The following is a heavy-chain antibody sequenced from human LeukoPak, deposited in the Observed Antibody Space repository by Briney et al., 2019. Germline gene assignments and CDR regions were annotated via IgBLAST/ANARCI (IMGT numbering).Heavy chain of an antibody. CDR1: GFTFNTYA. CDR3: AKGSVNYDILTGSHFDY. J-gene: IGHJ4*02. D-gene: IGHD3-9*01. CDR2: ISGSGENT. V-gene: IGHV3-23*01. Sequence: PGGSLRLSCAASGFTFNTYAMNWVRQAPGKGLEWVSSISGSGENTHYADSVKGRFTISRDNSKNTLSLQMNSLRAEDTAVYYCAKGSVNYDILTGSHFDYWGQGTLVTVSS.